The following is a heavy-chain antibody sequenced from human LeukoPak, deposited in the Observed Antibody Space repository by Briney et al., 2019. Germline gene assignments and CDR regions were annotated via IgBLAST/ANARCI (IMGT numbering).Heavy chain of an antibody. V-gene: IGHV4-59*08. CDR3: ARVSTYSSGWYGIDY. CDR2: IYYSGST. J-gene: IGHJ4*02. Sequence: SETLSLTCTVSGGSISSYYWSWIRQPPGKGLEWIGYIYYSGSTNYNPSLKSRVTISVDTSKNQFSLKLSSVTAADTAVFYCARVSTYSSGWYGIDYWGQGTLVTVSS. CDR1: GGSISSYY. D-gene: IGHD6-19*01.